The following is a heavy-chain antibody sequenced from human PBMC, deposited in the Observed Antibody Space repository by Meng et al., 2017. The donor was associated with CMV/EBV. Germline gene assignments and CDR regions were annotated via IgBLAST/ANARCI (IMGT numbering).Heavy chain of an antibody. D-gene: IGHD6-6*01. CDR3: ARGLAARRFDP. J-gene: IGHJ5*02. CDR1: GGSISSYY. Sequence: SETLSLTCTVSGGSISSYYWSWIRQPPGKGLEWIGYIYYSGSTNYNPSLKSRVTISVDTSKNQFSLKLSSVTAADTAVYYCARGLAARRFDPWGQGTLVTVSS. CDR2: IYYSGST. V-gene: IGHV4-59*01.